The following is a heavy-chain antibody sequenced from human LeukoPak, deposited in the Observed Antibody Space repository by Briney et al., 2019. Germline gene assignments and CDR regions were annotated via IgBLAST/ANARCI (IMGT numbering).Heavy chain of an antibody. V-gene: IGHV3-23*01. CDR2: ISGSGGST. J-gene: IGHJ4*02. Sequence: GGSLRLSCAASGFTFSSYAMSWVRQAPGKGLEWVSAISGSGGSTYYADSVKGRFTISRDNSKNTLYLQMNSRRAEDTAVYYCAKLPYYYDSSGYPTLGGVDYWGQGTLVTVSS. CDR3: AKLPYYYDSSGYPTLGGVDY. CDR1: GFTFSSYA. D-gene: IGHD3-22*01.